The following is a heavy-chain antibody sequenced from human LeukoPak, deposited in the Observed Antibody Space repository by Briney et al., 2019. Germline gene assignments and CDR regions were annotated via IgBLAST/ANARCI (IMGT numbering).Heavy chain of an antibody. Sequence: ASVKVSCKASGCTFSSYGISWVRQAPGQGLEWMGWISAYNGNTNYAQMVQGRATMTTDTSTSTAYMEVRSLRSDDTAMYYCARDVGDIVTVPSAISVPWGQGTLVTVSS. CDR1: GCTFSSYG. CDR2: ISAYNGNT. CDR3: ARDVGDIVTVPSAISVP. J-gene: IGHJ5*02. V-gene: IGHV1-18*01. D-gene: IGHD2-2*01.